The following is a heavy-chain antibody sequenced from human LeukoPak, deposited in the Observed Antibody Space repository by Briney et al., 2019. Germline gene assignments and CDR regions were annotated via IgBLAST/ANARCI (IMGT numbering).Heavy chain of an antibody. CDR2: IFYSGGT. V-gene: IGHV4-31*03. CDR3: ARGLGTRTNWFDP. CDR1: GGSISRGGYY. J-gene: IGHJ5*02. D-gene: IGHD2-2*01. Sequence: SETLSLTCTVSGGSISRGGYYWNWIRQHPGKGLEWIGYIFYSGGTSYNPSLKSRVTISVDTSKNQFSLKLNSVTAADTAIYYCARGLGTRTNWFDPWGQGSLVTVSS.